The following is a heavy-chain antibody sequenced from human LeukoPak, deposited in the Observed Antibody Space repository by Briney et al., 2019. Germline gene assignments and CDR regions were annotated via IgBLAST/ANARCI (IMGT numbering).Heavy chain of an antibody. D-gene: IGHD2-2*02. CDR1: GYTFTGYY. CDR2: INPNSGGT. CDR3: ARDSGQTCSSTSCYIDYYGMDV. V-gene: IGHV1-2*02. Sequence: VASVKVSCKASGYTFTGYYMHWVRQAPGQGLEWMGWINPNSGGTNYAQKFQGRVTMTRDTSISTAYMELSRLRSDDTAVYYCARDSGQTCSSTSCYIDYYGMDVWGQGTTVTVSS. J-gene: IGHJ6*02.